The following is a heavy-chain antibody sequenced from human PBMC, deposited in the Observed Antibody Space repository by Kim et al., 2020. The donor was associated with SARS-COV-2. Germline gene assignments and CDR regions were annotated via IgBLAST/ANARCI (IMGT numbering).Heavy chain of an antibody. CDR2: IIPIFGTA. J-gene: IGHJ6*02. V-gene: IGHV1-69*13. CDR3: ARVDIVVVPAAIRGGPEHYYYYGMDV. Sequence: SVKVSCKASGGTFSSYAISWVRQAPGQGLEWMGGIIPIFGTANYAQKFQGRVTITADESTSTAYMELSSLRSEDTAVYYCARVDIVVVPAAIRGGPEHYYYYGMDVWGQGTTVTVSS. CDR1: GGTFSSYA. D-gene: IGHD2-2*02.